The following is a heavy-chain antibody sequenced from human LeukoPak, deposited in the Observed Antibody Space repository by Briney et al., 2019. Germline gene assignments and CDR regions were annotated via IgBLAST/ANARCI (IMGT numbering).Heavy chain of an antibody. V-gene: IGHV4-61*02. CDR1: GGSISGGSYY. J-gene: IGHJ4*02. CDR2: IYTSGNT. CDR3: ARGIVDMATSFGY. D-gene: IGHD1-26*01. Sequence: SETLSLTCTVSGGSISGGSYYWSWIRQPAGKGLEWVGRIYTSGNTNYNPSLRSRVTISVDTSKNQFPLNLTSVTAADTAVYYCARGIVDMATSFGYWGQGTLVTVSS.